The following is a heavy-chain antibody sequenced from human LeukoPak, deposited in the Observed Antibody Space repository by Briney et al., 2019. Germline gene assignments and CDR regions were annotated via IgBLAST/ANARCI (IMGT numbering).Heavy chain of an antibody. J-gene: IGHJ5*02. D-gene: IGHD3-3*01. Sequence: GGSLRLSCAASGFTFSSYWMSWVRQAPGKGLEWVANIKQNGSVEYYVDSVKGRFTISRDNAKNSLHLQMNSLRAEDTAVYYCARAPRPNFWSGFCESWGQGTLVTVSS. CDR1: GFTFSSYW. V-gene: IGHV3-7*01. CDR3: ARAPRPNFWSGFCES. CDR2: IKQNGSVE.